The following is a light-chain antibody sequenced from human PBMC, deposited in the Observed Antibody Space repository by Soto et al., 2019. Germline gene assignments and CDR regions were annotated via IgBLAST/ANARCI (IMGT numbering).Light chain of an antibody. Sequence: QSVLTQPPSVSGALGQRVTISCTGSSSNIGGDYDVHWYQQLPETAPKLLIYANNNRPSGVPDRFSGSKSFTSASLAITGLQPEDEADYYYQSYDTSLSGYYVFGTGTKLPVL. V-gene: IGLV1-40*01. CDR3: QSYDTSLSGYYV. CDR1: SSNIGGDYD. CDR2: ANN. J-gene: IGLJ1*01.